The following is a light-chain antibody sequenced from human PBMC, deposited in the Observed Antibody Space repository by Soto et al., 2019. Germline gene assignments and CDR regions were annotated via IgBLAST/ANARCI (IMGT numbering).Light chain of an antibody. CDR3: SSYTTSSNV. Sequence: QSVLTQPASVSGSPGQSITISCTGTSSDVGGYKYVSWYQQHPGKAPKLMIYEVTNRPAGVSNRFSGSKSGNTASLTISGLQAEDEADYYCSSYTTSSNVFGTGTKVTVL. CDR1: SSDVGGYKY. J-gene: IGLJ1*01. CDR2: EVT. V-gene: IGLV2-14*01.